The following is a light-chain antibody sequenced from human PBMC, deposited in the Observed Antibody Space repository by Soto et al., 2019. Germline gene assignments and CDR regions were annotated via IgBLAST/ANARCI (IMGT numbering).Light chain of an antibody. CDR1: SSNIGAGYD. CDR2: DNT. V-gene: IGLV1-40*01. J-gene: IGLJ1*01. CDR3: QSYDRSLSGYV. Sequence: QSVLTQPPSVSEAPGQRVTISCTGSSSNIGAGYDVHWYQQLPGTAPKLLIYDNTNRPSGVPDRFSGSKSGTSASLAITGLQAEDEADYYCQSYDRSLSGYVFGTGTKVTVL.